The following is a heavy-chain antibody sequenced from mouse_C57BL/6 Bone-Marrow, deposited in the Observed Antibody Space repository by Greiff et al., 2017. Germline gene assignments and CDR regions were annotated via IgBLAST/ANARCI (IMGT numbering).Heavy chain of an antibody. Sequence: QVQLKESGAELARPGASVKLSCKASGYTFTSYGISWVKQRTGQGLEWIGEIYPRSGNTYYNEKFKGKATLTADKSSSTAYMELRSLTSEDSAVYFCARRITTGRDYWGQGTTLTVSS. V-gene: IGHV1-81*01. D-gene: IGHD1-1*01. J-gene: IGHJ2*01. CDR1: GYTFTSYG. CDR2: IYPRSGNT. CDR3: ARRITTGRDY.